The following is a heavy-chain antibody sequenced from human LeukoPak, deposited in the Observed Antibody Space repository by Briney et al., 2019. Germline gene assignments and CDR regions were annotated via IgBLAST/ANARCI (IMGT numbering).Heavy chain of an antibody. J-gene: IGHJ4*02. CDR2: INGSGSFT. D-gene: IGHD2-15*01. V-gene: IGHV3-23*05. Sequence: PGGSLRLSCAASGFIFGSYAMNWVRQAPGKGLQWVSIINGSGSFTSYADSVKGRLTISRDNSKNTLYLQMNSLRAEDTAVYYCAKAEGYCSGTWCFRWFDGWGQGTLVTVSS. CDR1: GFIFGSYA. CDR3: AKAEGYCSGTWCFRWFDG.